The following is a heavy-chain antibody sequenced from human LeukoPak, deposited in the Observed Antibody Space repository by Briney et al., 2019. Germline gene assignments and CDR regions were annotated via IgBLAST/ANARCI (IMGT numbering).Heavy chain of an antibody. V-gene: IGHV4-39*01. Sequence: SATLSLSCAVPGGSIGSSIYSWDWIRPPTGKLLVCLASLCYSGSIYYNPSLKSRVTISVDTSKNQFSLKLSSVTAADTAVYYCARHEVRYFDWFTQRAKASRGPMRDWGQGTLVTVSS. CDR2: LCYSGSI. D-gene: IGHD3-9*01. CDR3: ARHEVRYFDWFTQRAKASRGPMRD. J-gene: IGHJ4*02. CDR1: GGSIGSSIYS.